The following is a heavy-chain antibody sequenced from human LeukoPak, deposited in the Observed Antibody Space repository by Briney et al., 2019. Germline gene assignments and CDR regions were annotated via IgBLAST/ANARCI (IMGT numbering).Heavy chain of an antibody. CDR3: AKDETWIGAYYYYYMDV. J-gene: IGHJ6*03. CDR1: GFTFSSYA. D-gene: IGHD3-10*01. Sequence: GGSLRLSCAASGFTFSSYAMSWVRQAPGKGLEWVSAISGSGGSTYYADSVKGRFTISRDNSKNTLYLQMNSLRAEDTAVYYCAKDETWIGAYYYYYMDVWGKGTTVTVSS. V-gene: IGHV3-23*01. CDR2: ISGSGGST.